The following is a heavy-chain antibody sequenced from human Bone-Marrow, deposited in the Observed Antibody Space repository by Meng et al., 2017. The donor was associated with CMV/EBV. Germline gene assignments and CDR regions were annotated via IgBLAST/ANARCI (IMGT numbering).Heavy chain of an antibody. Sequence: QVQVGQSGSEAKKPGASVKVSCKTSGYTFVGHYIHWVRQAPGQGLEWMGRINPKSAGTDYVEKFQGRVTMTRDTSISTAYMELSRLRSDDTAVYYCARDSRHCTSASCYSWYFDLWGRGTLVTVSS. D-gene: IGHD2-2*02. CDR1: GYTFVGHY. CDR3: ARDSRHCTSASCYSWYFDL. CDR2: INPKSAGT. V-gene: IGHV1-2*06. J-gene: IGHJ2*01.